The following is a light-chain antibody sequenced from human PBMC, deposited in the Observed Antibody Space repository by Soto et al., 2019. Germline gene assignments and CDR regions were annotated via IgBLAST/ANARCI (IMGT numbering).Light chain of an antibody. J-gene: IGKJ4*01. CDR1: QSVSSNY. CDR3: LQSYRTPLT. V-gene: IGKV3D-7*01. CDR2: GAS. Sequence: EIVLTQSPATLSLSPGERATLSCRASQSVSSNYLAWYQQKPGQAPRLLIYGASTRATGIPARFSGSGSGTDFTLTISSLQPEDFATYYCLQSYRTPLTFGGGTKVDIK.